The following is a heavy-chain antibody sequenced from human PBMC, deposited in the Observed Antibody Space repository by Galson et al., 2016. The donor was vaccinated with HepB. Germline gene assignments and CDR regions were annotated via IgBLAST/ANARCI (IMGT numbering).Heavy chain of an antibody. CDR2: ISSSSSSI. CDR1: GFTFSSYT. D-gene: IGHD2-15*01. Sequence: SLRLSCAASGFTFSSYTMNWVRQAPGKGLEWVSYISSSSSSIYYADSVKGRFTISRDNAKNSLYLQMNSLRDEDTAVYYCATQYCSGGSCYSAAPGYWYFDPWGRGTLVTVSP. V-gene: IGHV3-48*02. CDR3: ATQYCSGGSCYSAAPGYWYFDP. J-gene: IGHJ2*01.